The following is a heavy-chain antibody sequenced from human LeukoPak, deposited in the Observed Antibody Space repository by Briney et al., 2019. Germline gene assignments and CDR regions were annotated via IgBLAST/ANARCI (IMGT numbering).Heavy chain of an antibody. Sequence: GGSLRLSCSASGFTFRTYVMHWVRQAPGKGLEYVSAISADGRSPYYADSVRGKFTISRDNSKNTLYLQMNSLRAEDTAVYYCASILRSSSGYYFDYWGQGTLVTVSS. CDR2: ISADGRSP. CDR1: GFTFRTYV. D-gene: IGHD3-10*01. J-gene: IGHJ4*02. CDR3: ASILRSSSGYYFDY. V-gene: IGHV3-64*04.